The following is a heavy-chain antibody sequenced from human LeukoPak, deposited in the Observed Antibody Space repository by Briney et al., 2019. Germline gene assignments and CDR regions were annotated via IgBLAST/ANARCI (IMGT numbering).Heavy chain of an antibody. D-gene: IGHD2-15*01. Sequence: GGSLRLSCAASGFTLSTYEMTWVRQAPGKGLEWVSFISSSDSATFYADSVKGRFTIFRDTAKNSLYLQMNSLRGEDTAVYYCARDVSSSTRAFDIWGQGTMVAVS. CDR3: ARDVSSSTRAFDI. V-gene: IGHV3-48*03. J-gene: IGHJ3*02. CDR1: GFTLSTYE. CDR2: ISSSDSAT.